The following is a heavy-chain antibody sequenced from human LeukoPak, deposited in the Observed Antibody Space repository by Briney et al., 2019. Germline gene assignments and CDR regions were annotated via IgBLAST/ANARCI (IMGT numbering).Heavy chain of an antibody. D-gene: IGHD6-13*01. CDR3: ARHPRSSSWYAEPYNWFDP. CDR2: IYNDGST. CDR1: GGSISSSSYY. V-gene: IGHV4-39*01. J-gene: IGHJ5*02. Sequence: SETLSLTCTVSGGSISSSSYYWGWIRQPPGKGLEWIGSIYNDGSTYYNPTLKSRVTISVDTSKNQFSLKLSSVTAADTALYYCARHPRSSSWYAEPYNWFDPWGQGTLVTVSS.